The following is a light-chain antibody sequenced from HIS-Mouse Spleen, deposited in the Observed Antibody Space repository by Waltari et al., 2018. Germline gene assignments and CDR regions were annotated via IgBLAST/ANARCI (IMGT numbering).Light chain of an antibody. CDR2: DDS. Sequence: SYVLTQPPSVSVAPGKTARITCGGNNIGSKSVHWYQQKPGQAPVLVVYDDSDRPSGIPGGFAGSNAGNTATLTISRVEAGDEADYYCQVWDSSSDHVVFGGGTKLTAL. CDR3: QVWDSSSDHVV. CDR1: NIGSKS. V-gene: IGLV3-21*03. J-gene: IGLJ2*01.